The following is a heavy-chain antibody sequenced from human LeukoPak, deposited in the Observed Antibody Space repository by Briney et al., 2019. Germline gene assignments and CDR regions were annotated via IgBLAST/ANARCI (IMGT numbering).Heavy chain of an antibody. J-gene: IGHJ4*02. V-gene: IGHV4-34*01. Sequence: KPSETLSLTCAVYGGSFSGYYWSWIRQPPGKGLEWIGEINHSGSTNYNPSLKSRVIISVDTSKNQFSLKLSSVTAADTAVYYCARAHRWLVPREIDSWGQGTLVTVSS. D-gene: IGHD6-19*01. CDR3: ARAHRWLVPREIDS. CDR2: INHSGST. CDR1: GGSFSGYY.